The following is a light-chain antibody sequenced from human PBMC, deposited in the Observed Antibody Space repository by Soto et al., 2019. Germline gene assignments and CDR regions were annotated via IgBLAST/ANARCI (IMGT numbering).Light chain of an antibody. CDR3: QQYDNWPLT. V-gene: IGKV3D-15*01. J-gene: IGKJ4*01. Sequence: ERMMTQSPATLSLSPGEKATLSCRASQTISKDLAWYQQKPGQAPRLLIYDASNRATGIPARFSGSGSGTEFTLTISSLQSEDFAVYYCQQYDNWPLTFGGGTKVDIK. CDR1: QTISKD. CDR2: DAS.